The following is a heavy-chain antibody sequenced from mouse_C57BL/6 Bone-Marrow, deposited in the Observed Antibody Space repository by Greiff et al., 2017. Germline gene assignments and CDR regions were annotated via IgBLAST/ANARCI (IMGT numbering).Heavy chain of an antibody. CDR1: GFTFSDYY. Sequence: EVMLVESEGGLVQPGSSMKLSCTASGFTFSDYYMAWVRQVPEKGLEWVANINYDGSSTYYLDSLKSRFIISRDNAKNILYLQMSSLKSEDTATYYCARDTDSSGYVGWCAYWGQGTLVTVSA. D-gene: IGHD3-2*02. J-gene: IGHJ3*01. CDR2: INYDGSST. V-gene: IGHV5-16*01. CDR3: ARDTDSSGYVGWCAY.